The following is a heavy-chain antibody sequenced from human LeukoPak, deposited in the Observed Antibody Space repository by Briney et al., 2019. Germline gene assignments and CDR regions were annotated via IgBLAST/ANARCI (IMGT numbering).Heavy chain of an antibody. J-gene: IGHJ1*01. V-gene: IGHV3-23*01. CDR2: ISGSGGST. CDR3: ARDPGRYFDWLFPTDEYFQH. Sequence: PGGSLRLSCAASGFTFSSYSMNWVRQAPGKGLEWVSAISGSGGSTYYADSVKGRFTISRDNSKNTLYLQMDSLRAEDTAVYYCARDPGRYFDWLFPTDEYFQHWGQGTLVTVSS. CDR1: GFTFSSYS. D-gene: IGHD3-9*01.